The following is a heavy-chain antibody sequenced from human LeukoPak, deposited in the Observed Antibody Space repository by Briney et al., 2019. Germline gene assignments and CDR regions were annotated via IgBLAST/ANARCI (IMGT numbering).Heavy chain of an antibody. Sequence: RASLRLSCAASGFTFRSYWMSWVSQAPGKGLELVANIKQDGSEKYYVHSVKGRFTISRDNAKNSLYLEMNSLRAEDTAVYYCASFIRQQLVHKYFDYWGQATLVAVP. J-gene: IGHJ4*02. CDR3: ASFIRQQLVHKYFDY. CDR1: GFTFRSYW. V-gene: IGHV3-7*02. D-gene: IGHD6-13*01. CDR2: IKQDGSEK.